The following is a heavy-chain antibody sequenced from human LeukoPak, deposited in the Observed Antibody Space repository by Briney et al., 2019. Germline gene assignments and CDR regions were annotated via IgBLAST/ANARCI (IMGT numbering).Heavy chain of an antibody. D-gene: IGHD2-2*01. CDR2: MYYSGST. CDR1: GGSISSSSYY. Sequence: PSETLSLTCTVSGGSISSSSYYWGWIRQPPGKGLEWIGSMYYSGSTYYNPSLKSRVTISVDTSKNQFSLKLSSVTAADTAVYYCARHAVVPAAMKVNWFDPWGQGTLVTVSS. CDR3: ARHAVVPAAMKVNWFDP. J-gene: IGHJ5*02. V-gene: IGHV4-39*01.